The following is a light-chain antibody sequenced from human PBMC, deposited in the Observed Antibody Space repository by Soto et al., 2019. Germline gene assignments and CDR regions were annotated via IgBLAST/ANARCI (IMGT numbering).Light chain of an antibody. Sequence: EIVLTQSPATLSLSPGEGATLSCRASQSVSSYLVWYQQKPGQAPRLLIYDASTRATGIPARFSGSGSGTEFTLTISSLQSEDFAVYYCQQYNNWPPITFGQGTRLEIK. CDR3: QQYNNWPPIT. CDR1: QSVSSY. CDR2: DAS. J-gene: IGKJ5*01. V-gene: IGKV3-15*01.